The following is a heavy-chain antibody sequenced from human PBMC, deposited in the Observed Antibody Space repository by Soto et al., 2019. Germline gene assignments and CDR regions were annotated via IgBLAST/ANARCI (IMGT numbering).Heavy chain of an antibody. CDR1: GFTFSSYP. CDR2: ISGSGGTT. V-gene: IGHV3-23*01. D-gene: IGHD3-22*01. CDR3: ANLIVRPNKYYGMDA. J-gene: IGHJ6*02. Sequence: PGGSLRLSCVASGFTFSSYPMSWVRQAPGKGLEWVSGISGSGGTTYYADSVKGRFTISRDNSKNTLYLQMNSLRAEDTAVYYCANLIVRPNKYYGMDACGHGTTVTVSS.